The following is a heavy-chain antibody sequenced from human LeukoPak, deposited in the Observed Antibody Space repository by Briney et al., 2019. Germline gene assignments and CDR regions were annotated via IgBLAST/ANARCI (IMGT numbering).Heavy chain of an antibody. J-gene: IGHJ4*02. Sequence: PSETLSLTCTVSGASFNSDDQYWNWSRLSPGKGLEWIGSIHPSGMLYNNPSLESRVTMSRDTSKNQFSLNLNSVTAADTAVYFCSRGLDSRKLGYWGQGILVTVSS. D-gene: IGHD3-22*01. CDR3: SRGLDSRKLGY. CDR2: IHPSGML. V-gene: IGHV4-31*03. CDR1: GASFNSDDQY.